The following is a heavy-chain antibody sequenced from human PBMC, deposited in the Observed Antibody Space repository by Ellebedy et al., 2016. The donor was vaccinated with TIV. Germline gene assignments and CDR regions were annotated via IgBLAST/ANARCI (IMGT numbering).Heavy chain of an antibody. V-gene: IGHV3-30*03. CDR1: GFTFSSYG. CDR3: ARDRNLGWHPDYYYNGMDV. J-gene: IGHJ6*02. CDR2: ISYDGSNK. Sequence: GESLKISCAASGFTFSSYGMHWVRQAPGKGLEWVAVISYDGSNKYYADSVKGRFTISRDNSKNTLYLQMNSLRAEETAVYYCARDRNLGWHPDYYYNGMDVWGQGTTVTVSS. D-gene: IGHD7-27*01.